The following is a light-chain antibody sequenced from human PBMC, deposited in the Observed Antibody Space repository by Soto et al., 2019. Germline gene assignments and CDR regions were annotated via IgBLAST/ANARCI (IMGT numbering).Light chain of an antibody. Sequence: DIQMTQSPSTLSGSVGDRVTITCRASQTISSWLAWYQQKPGKAPKLLIYKASNLKSGVPSRFSGSGSGTEFTLTISSLEPEDFAIYYCQHHKRYSMAFGQGTKVELK. CDR3: QHHKRYSMA. CDR2: KAS. J-gene: IGKJ1*01. V-gene: IGKV1-5*03. CDR1: QTISSW.